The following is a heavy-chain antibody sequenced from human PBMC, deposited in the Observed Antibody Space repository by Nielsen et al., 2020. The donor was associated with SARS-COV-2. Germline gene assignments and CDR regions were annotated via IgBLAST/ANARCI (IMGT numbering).Heavy chain of an antibody. V-gene: IGHV1-46*01. CDR3: ARGIYSGSYYVYYYYYMDV. D-gene: IGHD1-26*01. Sequence: WVRQAPGQGLEYMGIINPSGGSTRYAQKFQGRVTMTRDTSTRTVYMELSSLRSEDTAVYYCARGIYSGSYYVYYYYYMDVWGKGTTVTVSS. CDR2: INPSGGST. J-gene: IGHJ6*03.